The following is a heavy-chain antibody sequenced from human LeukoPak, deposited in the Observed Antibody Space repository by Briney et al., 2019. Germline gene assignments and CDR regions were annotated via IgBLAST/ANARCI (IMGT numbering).Heavy chain of an antibody. CDR1: GFSLEYYA. Sequence: GGSLRLSCVGSGFSLEYYAMHWVRQVPGKGLEWVSSNSWDSGNQAYTDSVKGRFTISRDNGKNSLYLQMNSLRPEDTAFYYCVKDMGFDLLKDAFHLWGQGTLVTVSS. J-gene: IGHJ3*01. CDR3: VKDMGFDLLKDAFHL. D-gene: IGHD3-9*01. V-gene: IGHV3-9*01. CDR2: NSWDSGNQ.